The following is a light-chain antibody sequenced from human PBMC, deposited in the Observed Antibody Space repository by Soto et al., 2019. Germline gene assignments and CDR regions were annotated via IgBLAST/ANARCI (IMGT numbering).Light chain of an antibody. V-gene: IGKV3-15*01. CDR2: AAS. CDR1: PGLGTN. J-gene: IGKJ4*01. Sequence: TVMTQSPATLSVSPGASATLTRRASPGLGTNLAWYQQRPGQAPRLLIYAASTRATGVPDRFSGSGSETEFTLTINSLQSEDFAVYYCQPYNNWPLTFGGGTKVDIK. CDR3: QPYNNWPLT.